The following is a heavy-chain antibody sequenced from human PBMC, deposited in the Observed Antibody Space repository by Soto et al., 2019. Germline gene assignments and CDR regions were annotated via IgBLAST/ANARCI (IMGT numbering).Heavy chain of an antibody. CDR1: GFTFSSYS. D-gene: IGHD2-8*01. J-gene: IGHJ6*02. CDR2: ISSSSSYI. CDR3: ARDLYCTNGVCYKDYYYYGMDV. Sequence: GGSLRLSCAASGFTFSSYSMNWVRQAPGKGLEWVSSISSSSSYIYYADSVKGRFTISRDNAKNSLYLQMNSLRAEDTAAYYCARDLYCTNGVCYKDYYYYGMDVWGQGTTVTVSS. V-gene: IGHV3-21*01.